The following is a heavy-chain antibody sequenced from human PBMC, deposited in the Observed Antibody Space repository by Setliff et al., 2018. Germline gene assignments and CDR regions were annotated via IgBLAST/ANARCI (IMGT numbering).Heavy chain of an antibody. CDR3: ASVNFDWLPRPLYDY. V-gene: IGHV4-61*09. Sequence: PSETLSLTCTVSGGSISSGSYYWSWIRQPAGKGLEWIGHIYTSGSTYYNPSLKSRVTISVDTSKNQFSLKLSSVTAADTAVYYCASVNFDWLPRPLYDYWGQGTLVTVSS. D-gene: IGHD3-9*01. CDR1: GGSISSGSYY. CDR2: IYTSGST. J-gene: IGHJ4*02.